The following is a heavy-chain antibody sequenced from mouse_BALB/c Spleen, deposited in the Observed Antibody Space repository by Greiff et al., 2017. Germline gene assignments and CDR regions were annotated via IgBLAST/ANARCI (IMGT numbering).Heavy chain of an antibody. Sequence: EVMLVESGGGLVQPGGSLKLSCAASGFTFSSYTMSWVRQTPEKRLEWVAYISNGGGSTYYPDTVKGRFTISRDNAKNTLYLQMSSLKSEDTAMYYCARHRDWDVAYWGQGTLVTVSA. V-gene: IGHV5-12-2*01. D-gene: IGHD4-1*01. CDR3: ARHRDWDVAY. CDR1: GFTFSSYT. CDR2: ISNGGGST. J-gene: IGHJ3*01.